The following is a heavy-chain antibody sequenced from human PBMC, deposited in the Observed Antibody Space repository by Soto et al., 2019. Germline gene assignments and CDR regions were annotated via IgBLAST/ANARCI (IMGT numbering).Heavy chain of an antibody. V-gene: IGHV1-69*06. CDR1: GVTFSSYV. CDR2: IIPMYGTV. CDR3: ARDLGGCSGGSCRYNWFDP. Sequence: QVQLVQSGAEVKKPGSSVKVSCKASGVTFSSYVISWVRQAPGQGPEWMGGIIPMYGTVNYAQKFQDRVTIIADTSTSTAYMELSSLRSEDTAVYYCARDLGGCSGGSCRYNWFDPWGQGTLVTVSS. J-gene: IGHJ5*02. D-gene: IGHD2-15*01.